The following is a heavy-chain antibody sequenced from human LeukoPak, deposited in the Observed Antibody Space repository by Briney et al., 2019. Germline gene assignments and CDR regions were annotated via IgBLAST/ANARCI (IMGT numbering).Heavy chain of an antibody. D-gene: IGHD6-13*01. CDR3: ASSYSSSWAYYFDY. V-gene: IGHV1-69*01. CDR1: GDTFSSYA. J-gene: IGHJ4*02. Sequence: ASVKVSCKASGDTFSSYAISWVRQAPGQGLEWMGGIIPIFGTANYAQKFQGRVTITADESTSTAYMELSSLRSEDTAVYYCASSYSSSWAYYFDYWGQGTLVTVSS. CDR2: IIPIFGTA.